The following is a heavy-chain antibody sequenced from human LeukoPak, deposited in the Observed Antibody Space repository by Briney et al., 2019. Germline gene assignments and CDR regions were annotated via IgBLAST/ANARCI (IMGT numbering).Heavy chain of an antibody. J-gene: IGHJ4*02. V-gene: IGHV3-33*01. D-gene: IGHD6-13*01. CDR3: ARDHTAAAGLDY. Sequence: GGSLRLSCAASGFTFSSYGMHWVRQAPGKGLEWVAVIWYDGSNKYYADSVKGRFTISRDNSKNTLYLQMNSLRAEDTAVYHCARDHTAAAGLDYWGQGTLVTVSS. CDR1: GFTFSSYG. CDR2: IWYDGSNK.